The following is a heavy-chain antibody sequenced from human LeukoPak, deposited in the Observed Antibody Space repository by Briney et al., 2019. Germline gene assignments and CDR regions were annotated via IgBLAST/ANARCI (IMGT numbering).Heavy chain of an antibody. Sequence: ASVKVSCKASGYTFTSYDINWVRQATGQGLEWMGWMNPNSGNTGYAQKFQGRVTMTRNTSISTAYMELSSLRSEDTAVYYRASTYYYGSGSSNGAFDIWGQGTMVTVSS. V-gene: IGHV1-8*01. CDR2: MNPNSGNT. CDR1: GYTFTSYD. D-gene: IGHD3-10*01. CDR3: ASTYYYGSGSSNGAFDI. J-gene: IGHJ3*02.